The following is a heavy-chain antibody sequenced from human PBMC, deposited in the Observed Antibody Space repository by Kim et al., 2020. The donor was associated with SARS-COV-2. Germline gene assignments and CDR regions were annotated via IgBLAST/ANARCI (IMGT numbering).Heavy chain of an antibody. CDR1: GYTFTSYA. V-gene: IGHV1-3*01. Sequence: ASVKVSCKASGYTFTSYAMHWVRQAPGQRLEWMGWINAGNGNTKYSQKFQGRVTITRDTSASTAYMELSSLRSEDTAVYYCARPYYYYGSGGAFDIWGQGTMVTVSS. D-gene: IGHD3-10*01. J-gene: IGHJ3*02. CDR2: INAGNGNT. CDR3: ARPYYYYGSGGAFDI.